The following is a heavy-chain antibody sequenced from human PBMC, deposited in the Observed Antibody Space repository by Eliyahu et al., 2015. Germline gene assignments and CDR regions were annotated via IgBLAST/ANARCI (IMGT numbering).Heavy chain of an antibody. CDR1: GXTXSXYA. CDR2: IIPIFGTA. D-gene: IGHD3-3*01. J-gene: IGHJ2*01. V-gene: IGHV1-69*01. CDR3: ARAPNEGFYWYFDL. Sequence: QVQLVQSGAEVKKPGSSVKVSCXASGXTXSXYAISWVRXAPGQGLEWMGGIIPIFGTANYAQKFQGRVTITADESTSTAYMELSSLRSEDTAVYYCARAPNEGFYWYFDLWGRGTLVTVSS.